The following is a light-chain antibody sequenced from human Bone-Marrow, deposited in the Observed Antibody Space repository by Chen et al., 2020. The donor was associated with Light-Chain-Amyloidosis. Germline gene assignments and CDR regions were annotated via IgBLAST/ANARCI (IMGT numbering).Light chain of an antibody. V-gene: IGLV3-21*02. J-gene: IGLJ3*02. CDR1: NIGSTS. CDR2: DDS. Sequence: SVLTQPPSVSVPPGHSATIPCGGNNIGSTSVHWYQQTPGQAPLLVVYDDSDRPSGIPERLSGSNSGNTATLTISRVEAGDEADYYCQVWDRSSDRPVFGGGTKLTVL. CDR3: QVWDRSSDRPV.